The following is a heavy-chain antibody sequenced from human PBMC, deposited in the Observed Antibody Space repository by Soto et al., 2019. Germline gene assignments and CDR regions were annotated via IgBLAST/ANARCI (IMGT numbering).Heavy chain of an antibody. V-gene: IGHV1-18*01. CDR2: ISAYNGNT. CDR3: AGGGSPIDY. D-gene: IGHD3-16*01. J-gene: IGHJ4*02. Sequence: QVQLVQSGAEVKKPGASVKVSCKASGYTFTNFGISWVRQAPGQGLEWMGWISAYNGNTNYAQNFQGRVTMTTDTSTSTAYMELKSRRCYDTGVYYCAGGGSPIDYGGQGTLVTVSS. CDR1: GYTFTNFG.